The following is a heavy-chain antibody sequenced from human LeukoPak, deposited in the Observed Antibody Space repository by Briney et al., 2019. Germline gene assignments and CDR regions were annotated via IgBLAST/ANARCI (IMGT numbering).Heavy chain of an antibody. CDR2: ISSSGSTI. CDR1: GFTFSSYE. J-gene: IGHJ4*02. CDR3: ARVLGYYDSSGTLDY. V-gene: IGHV3-48*03. D-gene: IGHD3-22*01. Sequence: GGSLRLSCAASGFTFSSYEMNWVRQAPWKGLEWVSYISSSGSTIYYADSVKGRFTISRDNAKNSLYLQMNSLRAEDTAVYYCARVLGYYDSSGTLDYWGQGTLVTVSS.